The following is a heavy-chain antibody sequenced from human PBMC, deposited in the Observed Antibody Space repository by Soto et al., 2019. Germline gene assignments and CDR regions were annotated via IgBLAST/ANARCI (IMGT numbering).Heavy chain of an antibody. D-gene: IGHD3-9*01. CDR2: TSNSGSA. CDR3: AVVRWLSECDILTGYYIFDQ. Sequence: PSETLSLTCTVPGGSVNSGTDYWSWIRQPPGKGLEWIGYTSNSGSAKYNPSLKSRVTITTDTSTNHFSLKLTSVTAADTAVYYCAVVRWLSECDILTGYYIFDQWGRGTLVTVSS. J-gene: IGHJ4*02. V-gene: IGHV4-61*03. CDR1: GGSVNSGTDY.